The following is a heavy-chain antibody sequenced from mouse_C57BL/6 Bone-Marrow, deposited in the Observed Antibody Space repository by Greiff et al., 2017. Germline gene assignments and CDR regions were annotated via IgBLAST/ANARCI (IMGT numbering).Heavy chain of an antibody. D-gene: IGHD3-3*01. CDR3: ARKGLNSLGDY. V-gene: IGHV3-6*01. CDR2: ISYDGSN. CDR1: GYSITSGYY. Sequence: EVQVVESGPGLVKPSQSLSLTCSVTGYSITSGYYWNWIRQFPGNKLEWMGYISYDGSNNYNPSLKNRISITRDTSKNQFFLKLNSVTTEDTATYYCARKGLNSLGDYWGQGTTLTVSS. J-gene: IGHJ2*01.